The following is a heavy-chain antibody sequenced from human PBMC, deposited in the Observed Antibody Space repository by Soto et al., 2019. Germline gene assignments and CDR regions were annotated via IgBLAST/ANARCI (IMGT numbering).Heavy chain of an antibody. Sequence: QVQLVQSGAEVKKPGSSVKVSCKASGGTFSSYAISWVRQAPGQGLEWMGGIIPISDTTNYAQKFQGRVTITADESTSTAVMELSSLRSEDTAVYYCARSQGSSTSLEIYYYYYYGMDVWGQGTTVTVYS. J-gene: IGHJ6*02. D-gene: IGHD2-2*01. V-gene: IGHV1-69*01. CDR1: GGTFSSYA. CDR3: ARSQGSSTSLEIYYYYYYGMDV. CDR2: IIPISDTT.